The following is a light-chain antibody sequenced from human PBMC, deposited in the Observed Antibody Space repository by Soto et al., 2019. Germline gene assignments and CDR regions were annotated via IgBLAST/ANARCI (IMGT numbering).Light chain of an antibody. CDR3: QQYGSSPPRFT. V-gene: IGKV3-20*01. J-gene: IGKJ3*01. CDR1: QSVSSSY. CDR2: GAS. Sequence: EIVLTQSPGTLSLSPGERATLSCRASQSVSSSYLAWYQQKPGQAPRLLIYGASSRATGIPGRFSGSGSGTDFTLTISRLEPEDFAVYYCQQYGSSPPRFTFGPGTKVDIK.